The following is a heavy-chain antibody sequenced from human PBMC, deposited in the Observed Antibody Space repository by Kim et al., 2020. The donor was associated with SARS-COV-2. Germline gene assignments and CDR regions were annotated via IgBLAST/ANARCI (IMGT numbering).Heavy chain of an antibody. D-gene: IGHD5-18*01. CDR3: ARGRGYTYGFYE. CDR1: GFSVNNYG. CDR2: MSFDGGNI. J-gene: IGHJ1*01. V-gene: IGHV3-30-3*01. Sequence: GGYLRLSCAASGFSVNNYGMHWVRQAPGKGLEWLAVMSFDGGNIFYADSVKGRFTISRDNSKNTLFLQLNSLKSDDTAVYFCARGRGYTYGFYEWGKGT.